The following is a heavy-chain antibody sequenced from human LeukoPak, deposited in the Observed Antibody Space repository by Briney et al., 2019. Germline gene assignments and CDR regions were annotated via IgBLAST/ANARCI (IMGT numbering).Heavy chain of an antibody. Sequence: PSETLSLTCTVSGGSISSYYWSWIRQPPGKGLEWIGYIYYSGSTHYNPSLKSRVTISVDRSKNQFSLNLGSVTAADTAVYYCARHESGSDDAFDIWGQGAMVTVSS. J-gene: IGHJ3*02. V-gene: IGHV4-59*08. CDR3: ARHESGSDDAFDI. D-gene: IGHD6-13*01. CDR1: GGSISSYY. CDR2: IYYSGST.